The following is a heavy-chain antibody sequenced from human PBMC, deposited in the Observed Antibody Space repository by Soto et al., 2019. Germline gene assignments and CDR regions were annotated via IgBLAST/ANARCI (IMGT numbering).Heavy chain of an antibody. Sequence: SVKVSCKASGGTFSSYAISWVRQAPGQGLEWMGGIIPIFGTANYAQKFQGRVTITADESTSTAYMELSSLRSEDTAVYYCARFPPYSYYFDFWGQGIQVTVSS. V-gene: IGHV1-69*13. CDR2: IIPIFGTA. CDR1: GGTFSSYA. D-gene: IGHD3-16*01. CDR3: ARFPPYSYYFDF. J-gene: IGHJ4*02.